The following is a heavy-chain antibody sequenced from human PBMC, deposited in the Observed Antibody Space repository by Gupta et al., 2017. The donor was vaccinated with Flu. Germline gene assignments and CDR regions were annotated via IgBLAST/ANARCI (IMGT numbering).Heavy chain of an antibody. CDR3: ARGSSGWYHRSLNY. CDR1: FSGYY. CDR2: INHSGST. Sequence: FSGYYWSWIRQPPGKGLEWIGEINHSGSTNYNPSLKSRVTISVDTSKNQFSLKLSSVTAADTAVYYCARGSSGWYHRSLNYWGQGTLVTVSS. D-gene: IGHD6-19*01. V-gene: IGHV4-34*01. J-gene: IGHJ4*02.